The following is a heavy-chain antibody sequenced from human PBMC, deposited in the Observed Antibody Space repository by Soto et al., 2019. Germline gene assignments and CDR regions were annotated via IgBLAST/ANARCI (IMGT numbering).Heavy chain of an antibody. J-gene: IGHJ5*02. CDR1: GFTFSTYD. D-gene: IGHD2-21*01. CDR3: VRGRSNSFVSSPPPKFDP. Sequence: EVQLVESGGGLVQPGGSPRLSCAASGFTFSTYDMHWVRQATGKGLEWVSAIGTVGDTYYLGSVKGRFTISRENAKNSLYLQMNSLRAGDTAVYYCVRGRSNSFVSSPPPKFDPWGQGTLVTVSS. CDR2: IGTVGDT. V-gene: IGHV3-13*01.